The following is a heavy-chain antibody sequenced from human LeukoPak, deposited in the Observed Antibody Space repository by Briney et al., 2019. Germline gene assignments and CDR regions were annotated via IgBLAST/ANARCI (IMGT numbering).Heavy chain of an antibody. V-gene: IGHV1-8*01. CDR1: GYTLTSYD. J-gene: IGHJ4*02. Sequence: ASVKVSCKASGYTLTSYDINWVRQATGQGLEWMGWMNPDSGRTGYAQNFQGRITITRNASISTAYMELSSLRSEDTAVYYCTRETSSRYFDYWGQGTLVTVSS. CDR2: MNPDSGRT. CDR3: TRETSSRYFDY.